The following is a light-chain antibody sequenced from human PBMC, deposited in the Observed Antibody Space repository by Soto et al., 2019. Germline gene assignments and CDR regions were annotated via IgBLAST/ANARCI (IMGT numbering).Light chain of an antibody. V-gene: IGKV3D-20*02. CDR1: QSVSSNS. CDR2: GAS. CDR3: QQRTSWPPWT. J-gene: IGKJ1*01. Sequence: EIVLTQSPGTLSLSPGERATLSCRASQSVSSNSLAWYHQKPGQPPRLLMYGASSRATGIPDRFSGSGSGTDFTLTISSLEPEDFAVYYCQQRTSWPPWTFGQGTKVDI.